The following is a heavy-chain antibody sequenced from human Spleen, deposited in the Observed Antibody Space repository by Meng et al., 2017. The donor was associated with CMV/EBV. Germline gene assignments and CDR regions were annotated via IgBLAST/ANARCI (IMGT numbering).Heavy chain of an antibody. J-gene: IGHJ4*02. V-gene: IGHV6-1*01. D-gene: IGHD3-22*01. CDR1: GASVSSNTAA. CDR2: TFYRSKWYN. Sequence: SKTLSLTCAISGASVSSNTAAWNWIRLSPSRGLEWLGTTFYRSKWYNNYGVSVKSRITINADTSKNQLSLQLTSVTPEDTAVYFCSRSGRSYLYYFDYRGQGTLVTVSS. CDR3: SRSGRSYLYYFDY.